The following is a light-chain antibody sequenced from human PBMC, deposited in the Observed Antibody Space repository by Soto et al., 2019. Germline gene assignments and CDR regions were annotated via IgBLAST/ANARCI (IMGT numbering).Light chain of an antibody. CDR3: QHSDTFSWP. V-gene: IGKV1-5*01. CDR2: GAS. CDR1: EDIDTS. J-gene: IGKJ1*01. Sequence: EIQMTQSPSTLSVSLGDRITITCRASEDIDTSLAWFQQRPGKAPKVLIAGASGLMNGVPSTFSGSGSGTEFALTISSVQPDDFAPYLCQHSDTFSWPFGQGSKV.